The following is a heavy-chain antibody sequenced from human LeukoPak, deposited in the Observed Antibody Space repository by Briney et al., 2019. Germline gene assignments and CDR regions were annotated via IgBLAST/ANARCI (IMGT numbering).Heavy chain of an antibody. CDR2: ISYDGSNK. J-gene: IGHJ4*02. D-gene: IGHD5-12*01. CDR3: AKDSSGYDPPYY. Sequence: GGSLKLSCAASGFTFSSYGMHWVRQAPGKGLEWVAVISYDGSNKYYADSVKGRFTISRDNSKNTLYLQMNSLRAEDTAVYYCAKDSSGYDPPYYWGQGTLVTVSS. V-gene: IGHV3-30*18. CDR1: GFTFSSYG.